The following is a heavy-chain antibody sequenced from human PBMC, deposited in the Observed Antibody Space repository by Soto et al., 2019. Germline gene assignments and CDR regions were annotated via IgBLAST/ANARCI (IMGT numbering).Heavy chain of an antibody. CDR1: GFIFNNFG. CDR2: ISNDGSIT. D-gene: IGHD6-13*01. Sequence: QVQLVESGGGVVQPGRSLRLSCAASGFIFNNFGMHWVRQAPGKGLEWVAVISNDGSITYYADFVKGRLTISRDNSKNTMYLQMSSLRDDDTAVYYCAKDHGIAASHGIDWGQGTMVTVSS. CDR3: AKDHGIAASHGID. V-gene: IGHV3-30*18. J-gene: IGHJ3*01.